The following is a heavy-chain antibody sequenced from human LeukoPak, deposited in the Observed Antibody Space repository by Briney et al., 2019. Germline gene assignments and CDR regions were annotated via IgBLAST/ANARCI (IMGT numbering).Heavy chain of an antibody. CDR3: ARGGSMGVV. CDR1: GYTFPRHA. CDR2: INTNTRNP. Sequence: ASVKVSCKASGYTFPRHAMNWVRQAPGQGLAWMGWINTNTRNPTYAQGFTGRFVFSLDTSVSTAYLQTNSLTPEETAVYCGARGGSMGVVWGEGTLVTVSA. V-gene: IGHV7-4-1*02. J-gene: IGHJ4*02. D-gene: IGHD2-15*01.